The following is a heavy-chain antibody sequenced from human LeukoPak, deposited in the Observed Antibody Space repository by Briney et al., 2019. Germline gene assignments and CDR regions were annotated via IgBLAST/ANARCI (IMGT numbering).Heavy chain of an antibody. Sequence: PGGSLRLSCAASGFTFSSYAMSWVRQAPGKGLEWVSAIGGSGGSTYYANSVKGRFTLSRDNSKNTLYLQMNSLRADDTAVYYRATMPTGYSYGFGFDYWGQGTLVTVSS. J-gene: IGHJ4*02. CDR3: ATMPTGYSYGFGFDY. D-gene: IGHD5-18*01. V-gene: IGHV3-23*01. CDR1: GFTFSSYA. CDR2: IGGSGGST.